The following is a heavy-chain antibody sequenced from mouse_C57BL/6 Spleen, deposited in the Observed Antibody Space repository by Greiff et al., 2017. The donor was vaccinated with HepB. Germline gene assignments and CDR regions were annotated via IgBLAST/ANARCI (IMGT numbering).Heavy chain of an antibody. J-gene: IGHJ2*01. CDR1: GYTFTSYG. CDR3: ARGGVITTVVSYYFDY. D-gene: IGHD1-1*01. CDR2: IYPRSGNT. V-gene: IGHV1-81*01. Sequence: QVQLKQSGAELARPGASVKLSCKASGYTFTSYGISWVKQRTGQGLEWIGEIYPRSGNTYYNEKFKGKATLTADKSSSTAYMELRSLTSEDSAVYFCARGGVITTVVSYYFDYWGQGTTLTVSS.